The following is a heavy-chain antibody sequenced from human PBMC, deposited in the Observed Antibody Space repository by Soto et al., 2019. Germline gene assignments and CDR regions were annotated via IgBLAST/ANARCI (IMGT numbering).Heavy chain of an antibody. CDR2: IIPIFGTA. CDR1: GGTFSSYA. Sequence: QVQLVQSGAEVMKPGSSVKVSCKASGGTFSSYAISWVRQAPGQGLEWMGGIIPIFGTANYAQKFQGRVTSTADNATGTAYREVCRLRSEDTTVYYCARDRRGKAMNYYYYGMDVWCQGTTDTVSS. J-gene: IGHJ6*02. V-gene: IGHV1-69*06. CDR3: ARDRRGKAMNYYYYGMDV. D-gene: IGHD5-18*01.